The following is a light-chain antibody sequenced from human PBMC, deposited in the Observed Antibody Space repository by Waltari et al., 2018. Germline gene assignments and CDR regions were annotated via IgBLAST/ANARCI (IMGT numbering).Light chain of an antibody. Sequence: QAGLTQPPSVSNGFRPTATPSRTGNSNNGGNQGAARLQQHQAHPPKLLSYRNNNRPAGISERFSASRAGNIASLTIAGLQPEDEADYYCSAWDSSLRVYVFGTGTKVTVL. CDR2: RNN. CDR3: SAWDSSLRVYV. V-gene: IGLV10-54*04. J-gene: IGLJ1*01. CDR1: SNNGGNQG.